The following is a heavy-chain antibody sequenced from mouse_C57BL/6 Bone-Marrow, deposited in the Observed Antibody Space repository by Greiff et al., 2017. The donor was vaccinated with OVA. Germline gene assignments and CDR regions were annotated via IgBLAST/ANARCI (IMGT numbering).Heavy chain of an antibody. J-gene: IGHJ2*01. CDR3: ARYYFDY. Sequence: QVQLQQSGPELVKPAASVKISCKASGYAFSSSWMNWVKQRPGKGLEWIGRIYPGDGDTNYNGKFKGKAKLTADKSSSTAYMQLSSLTTEDSAVYFCARYYFDYWGQGTTLTVSS. CDR1: GYAFSSSW. CDR2: IYPGDGDT. V-gene: IGHV1-82*01.